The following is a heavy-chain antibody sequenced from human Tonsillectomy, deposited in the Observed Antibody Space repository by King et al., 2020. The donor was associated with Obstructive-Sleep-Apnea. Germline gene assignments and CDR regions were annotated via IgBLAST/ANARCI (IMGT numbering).Heavy chain of an antibody. V-gene: IGHV4-4*02. Sequence: VQLQESGPGLVQPSGTLSLTCDVSGDSIINSCWSWVRQPPGKGLEWIGEICHRGATNYHPSFRSRLTISADMSKNNFFLKLDSMTVADTAVYYCVRNGGYDLVHWGQGTLVTVSS. CDR1: GDSIINSC. CDR2: ICHRGAT. D-gene: IGHD5-12*01. CDR3: VRNGGYDLVH. J-gene: IGHJ4*02.